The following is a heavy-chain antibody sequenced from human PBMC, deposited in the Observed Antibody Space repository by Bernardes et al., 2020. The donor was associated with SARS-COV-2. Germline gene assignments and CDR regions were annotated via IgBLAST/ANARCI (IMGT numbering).Heavy chain of an antibody. Sequence: SQTLSLTCAISGDSVSNNSAAWNWIRQSPSRGLEWLGRTYYRSRWYDDYAASVKSRITINPDTSKNQFSLQLNSVTPEDTAVYFCARGKFLEWFPNGMDVWGQGTTVTVSS. CDR3: ARGKFLEWFPNGMDV. CDR2: TYYRSRWYD. J-gene: IGHJ6*02. CDR1: GDSVSNNSAA. D-gene: IGHD3-3*01. V-gene: IGHV6-1*01.